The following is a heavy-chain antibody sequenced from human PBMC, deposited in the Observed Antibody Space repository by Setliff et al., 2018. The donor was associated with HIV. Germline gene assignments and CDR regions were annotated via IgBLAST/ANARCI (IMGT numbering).Heavy chain of an antibody. CDR3: GGNGYYSIDY. CDR2: INHSGST. J-gene: IGHJ4*02. Sequence: NPSETLSLTCAVYGGSFSGYYWSWIRQPPGKGLEWIGEINHSGSTNYNPSLKSRVTISVDTSMDQFSLKLNSVTAADTAVYYCGGNGYYSIDYWGQGTLVTVSS. D-gene: IGHD3-22*01. CDR1: GGSFSGYY. V-gene: IGHV4-34*01.